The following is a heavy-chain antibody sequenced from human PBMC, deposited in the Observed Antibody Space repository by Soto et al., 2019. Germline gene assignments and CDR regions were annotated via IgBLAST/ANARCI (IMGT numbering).Heavy chain of an antibody. J-gene: IGHJ6*02. V-gene: IGHV1-18*01. CDR1: GYTFTSYG. CDR2: ISAYNGNT. Sequence: QVQLVQSGAEVKKPGASVKVSCKASGYTFTSYGISWVRQAPGQGLEWMGWISAYNGNTNYAQKLQGRFTMTTDTSTSSAYMGLRSLRSDDTAVYYCGSSSANYVFWSGYSRYHYGMDVCGQGTTVTVSS. CDR3: GSSSANYVFWSGYSRYHYGMDV. D-gene: IGHD3-3*01.